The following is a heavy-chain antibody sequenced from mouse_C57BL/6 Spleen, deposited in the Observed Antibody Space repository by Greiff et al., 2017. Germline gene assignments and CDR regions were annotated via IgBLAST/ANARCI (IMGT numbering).Heavy chain of an antibody. V-gene: IGHV8-8*01. CDR1: GFSLSTFGMG. Sequence: LQQSGPGILQPSQTLSLTCSFSGFSLSTFGMGVGWIRQPSGKGLEWLAHIWWDDDKYYNPALKSRLTISKETSKNQVFLKIADVDTADTATYYCARIARGGLRRGYFDYWGQGTTLTVSS. D-gene: IGHD2-4*01. J-gene: IGHJ2*01. CDR2: IWWDDDK. CDR3: ARIARGGLRRGYFDY.